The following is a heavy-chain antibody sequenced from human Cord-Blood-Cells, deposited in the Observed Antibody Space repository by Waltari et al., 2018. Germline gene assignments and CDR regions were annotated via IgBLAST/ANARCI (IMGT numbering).Heavy chain of an antibody. D-gene: IGHD5-18*01. CDR3: ARVGSYRDAFDI. Sequence: QVQLVQSGAEVKKPGASVKVSCKASGYTFTSYAMNWVRQAPGQRLEWMGWINAGNGNTKYSQKFQGRVTITRDTSASTAYMELSSLRSEDTAVYYCARVGSYRDAFDIWGQGTMVTVSS. J-gene: IGHJ3*02. CDR1: GYTFTSYA. CDR2: INAGNGNT. V-gene: IGHV1-3*01.